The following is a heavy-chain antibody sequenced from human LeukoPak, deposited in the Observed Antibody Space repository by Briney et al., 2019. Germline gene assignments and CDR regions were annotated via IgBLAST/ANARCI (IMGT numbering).Heavy chain of an antibody. CDR3: ARRGVGTGMIPF. CDR1: GYSISTGYY. J-gene: IGHJ3*01. V-gene: IGHV4-38-2*02. CDR2: FYHGGST. D-gene: IGHD3-10*01. Sequence: PSETLSLTCTVSGYSISTGYYWDWIRQPPGKGLEWIGTFYHGGSTYYNPSLKSRVTISVDTSKNQFSLKLSSVTAADTAVYYCARRGVGTGMIPFWGQGTMVTVSS.